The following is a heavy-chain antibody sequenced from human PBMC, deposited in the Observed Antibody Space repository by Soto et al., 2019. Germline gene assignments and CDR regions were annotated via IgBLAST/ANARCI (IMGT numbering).Heavy chain of an antibody. CDR1: GFTFSSYW. CDR2: INSDGSST. D-gene: IGHD3-3*01. CDR3: ARDQSLYDFWSGYTDQDAFDI. V-gene: IGHV3-74*01. J-gene: IGHJ3*02. Sequence: GGSLRLSCAASGFTFSSYWMHWVRQAPGKGLVWVSRINSDGSSTSYADSVKGRFTISRDNAKNTLYLQMNSLRAEDTAVYYCARDQSLYDFWSGYTDQDAFDIWGQGTMVTVSS.